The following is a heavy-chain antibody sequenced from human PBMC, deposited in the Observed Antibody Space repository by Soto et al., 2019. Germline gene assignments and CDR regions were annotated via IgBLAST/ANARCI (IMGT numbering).Heavy chain of an antibody. Sequence: GWSLRLSCASSVFTFSSYGMHWVRQAPGKGLEWVAVIWYDGSNKYYADSVKGRFTISRDNSKNTLYLQMNSLRAEDTAIYYCARDLTVDCSGGSCSYYKYGMDVWGQGTTVTVSS. CDR1: VFTFSSYG. J-gene: IGHJ6*02. V-gene: IGHV3-33*01. CDR2: IWYDGSNK. CDR3: ARDLTVDCSGGSCSYYKYGMDV. D-gene: IGHD2-15*01.